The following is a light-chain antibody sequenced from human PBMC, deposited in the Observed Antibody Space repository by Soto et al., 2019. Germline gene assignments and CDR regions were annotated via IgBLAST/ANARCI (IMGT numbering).Light chain of an antibody. CDR1: SSNIGAGYD. V-gene: IGLV1-40*01. Sequence: VLTQPPSVSGAPGQRVTISCTGSSSNIGAGYDVHWYQQLPGTAPKLLIYGNSNRPSGVPDRFSGSKSGTSASLAITGLQAEDEADYYCQSYDSSLSGAVFGGGTKVTVL. CDR3: QSYDSSLSGAV. CDR2: GNS. J-gene: IGLJ2*01.